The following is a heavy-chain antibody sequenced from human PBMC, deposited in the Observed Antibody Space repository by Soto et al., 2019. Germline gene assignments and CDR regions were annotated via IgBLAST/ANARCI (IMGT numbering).Heavy chain of an antibody. V-gene: IGHV1-8*01. CDR1: GYTFTSYD. D-gene: IGHD3-9*01. CDR2: MNPNSGNT. CDR3: ARVRRNYDILTGYYRCFDP. Sequence: GASVKVSCKASGYTFTSYDINWVRQATGQGLEWMGWMNPNSGNTGYAQKFQGRVTMTRNTSISTAYMELSSLRSEDTAVYYCARVRRNYDILTGYYRCFDPWGQGTLVTAPQ. J-gene: IGHJ5*02.